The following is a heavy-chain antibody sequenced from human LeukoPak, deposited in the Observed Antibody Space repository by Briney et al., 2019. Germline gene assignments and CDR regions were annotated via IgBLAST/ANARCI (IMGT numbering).Heavy chain of an antibody. D-gene: IGHD6-19*01. Sequence: SETLSLTCTVSGGSISSYYWSWIRQPPGKGLEWIGYIYYSGSTNYNPSLKSRVTISVDTSKNQFSLKLSSVTAADTAVYYCARRAVVDAFDIWGQGTMVTVSS. CDR3: ARRAVVDAFDI. V-gene: IGHV4-59*08. J-gene: IGHJ3*02. CDR2: IYYSGST. CDR1: GGSISSYY.